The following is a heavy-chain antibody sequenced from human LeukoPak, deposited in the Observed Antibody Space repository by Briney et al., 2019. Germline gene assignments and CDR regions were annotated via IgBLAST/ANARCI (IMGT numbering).Heavy chain of an antibody. Sequence: ASVNVSCKASGYTFTSYGISWVRQAPGQGLEWMGCISAYNGNTNYAQKLQGRVTMTTDTSTSTAYMELRSLRSDDTAVYYCARGEGIVGATTLAYWGQGTLVTVSS. D-gene: IGHD1-26*01. CDR3: ARGEGIVGATTLAY. J-gene: IGHJ4*02. CDR2: ISAYNGNT. CDR1: GYTFTSYG. V-gene: IGHV1-18*01.